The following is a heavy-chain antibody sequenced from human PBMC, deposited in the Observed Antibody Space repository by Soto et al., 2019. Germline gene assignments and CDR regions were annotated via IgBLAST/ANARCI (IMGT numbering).Heavy chain of an antibody. CDR2: ISGRGDTT. J-gene: IGHJ4*02. CDR1: RFSFSAYA. Sequence: EVQLLDSGGGLVQPGGSLRLSCAASRFSFSAYAMSWVRQAPGKGLEWVSSISGRGDTTYYADSVKGRFTISRDNSKNALYLQMSTLRADDTAVYFCAKVQIAVAANGYGFDYWGQGTQVTVSS. CDR3: AKVQIAVAANGYGFDY. V-gene: IGHV3-23*01. D-gene: IGHD6-19*01.